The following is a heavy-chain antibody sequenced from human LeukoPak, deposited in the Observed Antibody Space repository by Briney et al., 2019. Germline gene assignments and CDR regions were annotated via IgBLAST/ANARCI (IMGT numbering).Heavy chain of an antibody. D-gene: IGHD2-2*01. J-gene: IGHJ4*02. Sequence: GGSLRLSCAASGFTFSSYAMSWVRQAPGKGLEWVSAISGSGGSTYYANSVRGRFTTSRDNSKNTLYLQMNSLRAEDTAVYYCAKGKDIVVVPARLDYWGQGTLVTVSS. CDR1: GFTFSSYA. V-gene: IGHV3-23*01. CDR3: AKGKDIVVVPARLDY. CDR2: ISGSGGST.